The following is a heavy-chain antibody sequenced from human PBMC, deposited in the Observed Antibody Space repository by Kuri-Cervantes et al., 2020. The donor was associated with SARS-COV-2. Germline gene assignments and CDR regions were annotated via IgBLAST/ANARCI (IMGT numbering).Heavy chain of an antibody. Sequence: GESLKISCAASGFTVSSNYMSWVRQAPGRGLEWVAAFASYDYWGRSTHYADSVKGRFTISKESGENSLYLHMNSLRGDDTAVYYCARVAGEGPIYYYYMDVWGKGTTVTVSS. CDR2: FASYDYWGRST. J-gene: IGHJ6*03. CDR1: GFTVSSNY. V-gene: IGHV3-53*01. CDR3: ARVAGEGPIYYYYMDV. D-gene: IGHD2-21*01.